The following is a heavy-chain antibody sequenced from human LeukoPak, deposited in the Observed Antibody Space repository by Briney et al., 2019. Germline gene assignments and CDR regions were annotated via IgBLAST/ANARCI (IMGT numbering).Heavy chain of an antibody. CDR1: GGSISSGSYY. J-gene: IGHJ6*03. D-gene: IGHD4-17*01. CDR2: IYSSGST. CDR3: AREYYGDYVGYYYYYMDV. Sequence: SETLSLTCTVSGGSISSGSYYWGWIRQPAGRGLEWIGRIYSSGSTNYNPSLKSRVTISVDTSKNQFSLKLSSVTAADTAVYYCAREYYGDYVGYYYYYMDVWGKGTTVTISS. V-gene: IGHV4-61*02.